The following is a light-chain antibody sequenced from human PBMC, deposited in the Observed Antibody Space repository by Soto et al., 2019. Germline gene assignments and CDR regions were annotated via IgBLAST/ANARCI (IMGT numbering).Light chain of an antibody. CDR3: SSYTSSSTPYV. CDR2: DVT. V-gene: IGLV2-14*01. Sequence: QSVLTQPASVSRSPGQSITISSTGTSSDVGGYNYVSWYQQHPVKAPKLMIYDVTNRPSGVSDRFSGSKSGNTASLTISGLQAEDEADYYCSSYTSSSTPYVFGTGTKVTVL. CDR1: SSDVGGYNY. J-gene: IGLJ1*01.